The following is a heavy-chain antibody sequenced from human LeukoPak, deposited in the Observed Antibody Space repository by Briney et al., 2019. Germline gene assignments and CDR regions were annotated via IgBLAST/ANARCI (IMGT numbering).Heavy chain of an antibody. CDR3: ASYNPYY. CDR2: IYSGGIT. Sequence: GGSLRLSCAASGFTVSSNYMTWVRQAPGKGLEWVSVIYSGGITYYADSVKGRFTISRDNSKNTLFLQMNSLRAEDTAVYYCASYNPYYWGQGTLVTVSS. CDR1: GFTVSSNY. J-gene: IGHJ4*02. D-gene: IGHD1-1*01. V-gene: IGHV3-53*01.